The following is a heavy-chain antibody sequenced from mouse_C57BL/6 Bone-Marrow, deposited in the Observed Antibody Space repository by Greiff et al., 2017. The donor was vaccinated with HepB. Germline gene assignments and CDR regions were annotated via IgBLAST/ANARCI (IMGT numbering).Heavy chain of an antibody. CDR1: GYTFTSYW. Sequence: QVQLQQPGAELVKPGASVKMSCKASGYTFTSYWITWVKQRPGQGLEWIGDIYPGSGSTNYNEKFKSKATLTVDTSSSTAYMQHSSLTSEDSAVYYCARSIDGYSYYYAMDYWGQGTSVTVSS. CDR2: IYPGSGST. J-gene: IGHJ4*01. V-gene: IGHV1-55*01. CDR3: ARSIDGYSYYYAMDY. D-gene: IGHD2-3*01.